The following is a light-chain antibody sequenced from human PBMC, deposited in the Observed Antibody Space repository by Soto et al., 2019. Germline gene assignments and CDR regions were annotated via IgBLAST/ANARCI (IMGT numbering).Light chain of an antibody. J-gene: IGLJ2*01. Sequence: QSALTQPASVSGSPGQSITISCTGTSSDVGGYNYVSWYQQHPGKAPNLVIYDVSNRPSGVSNRFSGSNSGNTASLTISGLQAEDEADYYCSSYTSSKTLVLGGGTKLTVL. CDR2: DVS. CDR1: SSDVGGYNY. CDR3: SSYTSSKTLV. V-gene: IGLV2-14*03.